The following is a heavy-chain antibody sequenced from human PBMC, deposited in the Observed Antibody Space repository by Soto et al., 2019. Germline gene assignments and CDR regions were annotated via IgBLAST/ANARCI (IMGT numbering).Heavy chain of an antibody. Sequence: AGGSLRLSCAASGLTFSSYAMTWVRQAPGKGLEWVSAMSGGGETTYYADSVKGRFTISRDNSRNTLYLQMNSLRADDSAAYYCAKWPTYYYDSRGFSGFDCWGRGTLVTVSS. J-gene: IGHJ4*02. D-gene: IGHD3-22*01. CDR1: GLTFSSYA. V-gene: IGHV3-23*01. CDR3: AKWPTYYYDSRGFSGFDC. CDR2: MSGGGETT.